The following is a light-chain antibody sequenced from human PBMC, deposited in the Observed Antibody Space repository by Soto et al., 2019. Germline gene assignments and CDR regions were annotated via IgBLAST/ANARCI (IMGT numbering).Light chain of an antibody. J-gene: IGLJ1*01. CDR2: DNN. V-gene: IGLV1-40*01. CDR1: SSNIGSLYD. Sequence: QSALTQPPSVSGAPGQRVTISCTGSSSNIGSLYDVHWYQHLPGTAPKLLIYDNNNRPSGVPDRFSGSKSGNTASLTISGLRTEDEADYYCSSYTSSSTLYVFATGTKLTVL. CDR3: SSYTSSSTLYV.